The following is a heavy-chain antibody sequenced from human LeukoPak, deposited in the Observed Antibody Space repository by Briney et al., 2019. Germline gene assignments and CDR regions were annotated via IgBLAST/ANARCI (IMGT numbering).Heavy chain of an antibody. D-gene: IGHD4-17*01. Sequence: PGGSLRLSCAASGFTFSSYGMNWVRQAPGKGLEWVSYISSSGSAIYYADSVKGRFTISRDNAKNSLYLQMNSLRAEDTAVYYCARARLYGDYGVGPIDYWGQGTLVTVSS. V-gene: IGHV3-48*03. CDR1: GFTFSSYG. CDR3: ARARLYGDYGVGPIDY. CDR2: ISSSGSAI. J-gene: IGHJ4*02.